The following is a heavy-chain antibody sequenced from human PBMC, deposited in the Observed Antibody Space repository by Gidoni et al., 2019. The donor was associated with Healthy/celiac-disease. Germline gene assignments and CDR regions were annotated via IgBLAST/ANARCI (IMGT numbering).Heavy chain of an antibody. CDR3: AKDKTPGYCSSTSCYGNAFDI. J-gene: IGHJ3*02. Sequence: EVQLVESGGGLVQPGRSLRLSCAASGFTFDDYAMHWVRQAPGKGLEWVSGISWNSGSIGYADSVKGRFTISRDNAKNSLYLQMNSLRAEDTALYYCAKDKTPGYCSSTSCYGNAFDIWGQGTMVTVSS. D-gene: IGHD2-2*01. CDR2: ISWNSGSI. CDR1: GFTFDDYA. V-gene: IGHV3-9*01.